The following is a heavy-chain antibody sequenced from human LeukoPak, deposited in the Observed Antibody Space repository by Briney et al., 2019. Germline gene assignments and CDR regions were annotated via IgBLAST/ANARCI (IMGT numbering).Heavy chain of an antibody. D-gene: IGHD2-2*01. V-gene: IGHV4-4*07. Sequence: SETLSLTCTVSGASISGYWWSWIRQPAGKGLEWIGRMYSDGDTNFNPSLKSRVTVSLDMSTNQFSLKLTSVTAADRAVYYCARAPIGCGSTCPFDSWGQGTLVTVSS. CDR3: ARAPIGCGSTCPFDS. J-gene: IGHJ4*02. CDR1: GASISGYW. CDR2: MYSDGDT.